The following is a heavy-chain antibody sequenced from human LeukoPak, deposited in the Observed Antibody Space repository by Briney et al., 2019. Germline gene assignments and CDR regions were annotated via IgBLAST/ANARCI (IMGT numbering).Heavy chain of an antibody. J-gene: IGHJ5*02. CDR3: ARDLGGSWFNWFDP. Sequence: GGSLRLSCAASGFTFSSYWMSWVRQAPGKGLEWVANIKQDGSEKYYVDSVKGRFTISRDNDKNSLYLQMNSLRAEDTAVYYCARDLGGSWFNWFDPWGQGTLVTVSS. CDR1: GFTFSSYW. V-gene: IGHV3-7*01. D-gene: IGHD6-13*01. CDR2: IKQDGSEK.